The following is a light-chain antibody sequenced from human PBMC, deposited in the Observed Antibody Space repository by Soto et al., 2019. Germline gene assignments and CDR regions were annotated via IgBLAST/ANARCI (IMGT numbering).Light chain of an antibody. CDR2: GAS. Sequence: EIVMTQSPATLSVSPGERATLSCRASQSVSSNLAWYQQKPGQAPRLLIYGASTRATDIPARFSGSGSGTEFTLTISSLQSEDFAVYYCQQYTNSPSFTFGQGTKLEIK. CDR3: QQYTNSPSFT. V-gene: IGKV3-15*01. CDR1: QSVSSN. J-gene: IGKJ2*01.